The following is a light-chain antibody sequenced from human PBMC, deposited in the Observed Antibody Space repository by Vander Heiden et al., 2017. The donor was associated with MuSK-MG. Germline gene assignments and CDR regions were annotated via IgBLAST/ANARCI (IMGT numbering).Light chain of an antibody. J-gene: IGKJ1*01. Sequence: DIQMTPSPSTLSASVGDRVTITCRASQSISSWLAWYQQKPGKAPKLLIYKAASLESGVPSRFSGSGSGTEFTLTISSLQPDDFATYYCQQYKSYQWTFGQGTKVEIK. CDR2: KAA. V-gene: IGKV1-5*03. CDR1: QSISSW. CDR3: QQYKSYQWT.